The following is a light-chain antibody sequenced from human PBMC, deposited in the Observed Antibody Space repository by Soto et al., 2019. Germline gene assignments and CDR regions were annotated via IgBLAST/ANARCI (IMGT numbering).Light chain of an antibody. CDR2: EVS. Sequence: QSALTQPASVSGSPGQSITISCTGTSGDVGGYYYVSWYQQLPGKAPKLMISEVSNQPSGVSNRFSGSKSGNTASLTISGLQAEDEADYYCSSYTAGGTIFGTGTKV. J-gene: IGLJ1*01. V-gene: IGLV2-14*01. CDR1: SGDVGGYYY. CDR3: SSYTAGGTI.